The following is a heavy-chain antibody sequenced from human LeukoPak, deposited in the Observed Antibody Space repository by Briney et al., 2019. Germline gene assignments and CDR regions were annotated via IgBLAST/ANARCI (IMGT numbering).Heavy chain of an antibody. CDR1: GFTFSSYW. D-gene: IGHD5-18*01. CDR2: IKKDGSEK. Sequence: GGSLRLPCAASGFTFSSYWMSWVRQAPGKGLEWVANIKKDGSEKYYVDSVKGRFTISRDNAKTSLYLQMNSLRAEDTAVYYCARDLSGVTGYTYGRGIDYWGQGTLVTVSS. J-gene: IGHJ4*02. V-gene: IGHV3-7*01. CDR3: ARDLSGVTGYTYGRGIDY.